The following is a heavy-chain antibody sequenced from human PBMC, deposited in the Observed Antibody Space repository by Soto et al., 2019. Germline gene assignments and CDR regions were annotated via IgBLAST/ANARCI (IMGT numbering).Heavy chain of an antibody. CDR1: GFTFSSNW. Sequence: GGSLRLSSVGSGFTFSSNWMTWVRQAPGKGLEWVGNIRQEGSEKNYVDSVKGRFTISRDNAKNSLYLQMNSLRAEDTAVYYCASEIVVARRASHFDFSGPGTLVIGSS. V-gene: IGHV3-7*04. CDR2: IRQEGSEK. CDR3: ASEIVVARRASHFDF. J-gene: IGHJ4*02. D-gene: IGHD2-2*01.